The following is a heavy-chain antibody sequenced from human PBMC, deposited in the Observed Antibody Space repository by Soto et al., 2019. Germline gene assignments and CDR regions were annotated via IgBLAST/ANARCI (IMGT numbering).Heavy chain of an antibody. J-gene: IGHJ6*03. CDR3: ARESGGATATLDYYYFYMDV. Sequence: QGELVQSGAEVKKHGASVTGSCKASGYRFSDYYLHWVRQAPGQGPEWMGWMNPNSGDTKYAQKFKGRVTMTRDTSVRIAFMELKWLKSDDTAVYYCARESGGATATLDYYYFYMDVWGIGTTVTVSS. CDR1: GYRFSDYY. CDR2: MNPNSGDT. V-gene: IGHV1-2*02. D-gene: IGHD5-12*01.